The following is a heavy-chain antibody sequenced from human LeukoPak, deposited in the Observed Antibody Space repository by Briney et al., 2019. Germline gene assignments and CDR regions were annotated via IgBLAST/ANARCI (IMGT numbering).Heavy chain of an antibody. V-gene: IGHV4-59*12. CDR2: IYNSGST. D-gene: IGHD6-6*01. CDR3: ARRPIIAARFDY. CDR1: GGSISTYY. Sequence: SETLSLTCTVSGGSISTYYWSWIRQPPGKGLEWIGYIYNSGSTNYNPSLKSRVTISVDTSKNQFSLKLSSVTAADTAVYYCARRPIIAARFDYWGQGTLVTVSS. J-gene: IGHJ4*02.